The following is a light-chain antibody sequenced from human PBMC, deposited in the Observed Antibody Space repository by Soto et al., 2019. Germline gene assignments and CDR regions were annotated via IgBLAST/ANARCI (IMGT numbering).Light chain of an antibody. CDR3: QRYNSKST. J-gene: IGKJ1*01. Sequence: DIQMTQSPSTLSASVGDSVTITCRASQSISSWLAWYQQKPGKAPKLLIYTASNLESGVPSRFRGSGSGTEVTLTITRLQPEDFATYYCQRYNSKSTCGQGTKVDIK. CDR2: TAS. CDR1: QSISSW. V-gene: IGKV1-5*03.